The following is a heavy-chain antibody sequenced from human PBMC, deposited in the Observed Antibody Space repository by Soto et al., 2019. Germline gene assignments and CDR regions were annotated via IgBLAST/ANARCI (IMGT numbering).Heavy chain of an antibody. CDR3: ARPDEGGYSSNHHYYYALDV. J-gene: IGHJ6*02. CDR1: GGTFRSYS. Sequence: QVQLVQSGAEVKKPGSSVKVSCKASGGTFRSYSISWVRQAPGQGLEWMGGIIPIFDITNYAQKFQGRVTITADESTSTAYMALSRLGSDATAVYYCARPDEGGYSSNHHYYYALDVWGQGTTVTV. V-gene: IGHV1-69*01. CDR2: IIPIFDIT. D-gene: IGHD3-22*01.